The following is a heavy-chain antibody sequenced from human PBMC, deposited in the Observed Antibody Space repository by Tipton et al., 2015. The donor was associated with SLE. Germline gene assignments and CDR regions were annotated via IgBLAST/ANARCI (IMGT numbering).Heavy chain of an antibody. Sequence: LRLSCTVSGGSISSYYWSWIRQPPGEGLEWIGYIHYSGRTKYNPSLKSRVTISVDTSKNQLSLKLSSVTAADTAVYYCAREGFGSSWGQGTLVTVSP. D-gene: IGHD6-13*01. CDR1: GGSISSYY. CDR3: AREGFGSS. J-gene: IGHJ4*02. CDR2: IHYSGRT. V-gene: IGHV4-59*12.